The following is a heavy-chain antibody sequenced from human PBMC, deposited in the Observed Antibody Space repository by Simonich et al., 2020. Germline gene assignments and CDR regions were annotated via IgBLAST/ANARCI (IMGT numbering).Heavy chain of an antibody. CDR2: SYPGDYDH. J-gene: IGHJ3*02. V-gene: IGHV5-51*01. D-gene: IGHD1-1*01. CDR1: GYSFTSYW. Sequence: EVQLVQSGAAVKKPGESLKISCQGSGYSFTSYWIGWVRQMPGKGLEWMGNSYPGDYDHIYSPSYQGQVTISADKSISTAYLQWSSLKASDTAMYYCARQLNDFDIWGQGTMVTVSS. CDR3: ARQLNDFDI.